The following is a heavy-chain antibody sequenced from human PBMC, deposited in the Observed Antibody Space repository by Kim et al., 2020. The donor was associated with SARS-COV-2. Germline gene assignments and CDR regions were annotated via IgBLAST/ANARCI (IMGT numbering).Heavy chain of an antibody. J-gene: IGHJ3*02. Sequence: IYYADTVQCRFTSTRDNAKNSLYQQMNSLRAEGTAVYYCASPSSSWYWVDIWGQGTMVTVSS. D-gene: IGHD6-13*01. CDR2: I. V-gene: IGHV3-11*04. CDR3: ASPSSSWYWVDI.